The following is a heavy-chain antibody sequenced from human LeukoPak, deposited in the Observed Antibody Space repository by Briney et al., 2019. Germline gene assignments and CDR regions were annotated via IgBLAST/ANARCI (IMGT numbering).Heavy chain of an antibody. Sequence: SETLSLTCSVSGDSISGYYWNWIRQAAGKGLGWIGRIYSSENTNYNPPLKSRVTMSVDTSKNQFSLKLSSVTAADTAVYYCARSTWAGAPVDPWGQGTLVTVSS. CDR1: GDSISGYY. D-gene: IGHD6-19*01. CDR2: IYSSENT. J-gene: IGHJ5*02. CDR3: ARSTWAGAPVDP. V-gene: IGHV4-4*07.